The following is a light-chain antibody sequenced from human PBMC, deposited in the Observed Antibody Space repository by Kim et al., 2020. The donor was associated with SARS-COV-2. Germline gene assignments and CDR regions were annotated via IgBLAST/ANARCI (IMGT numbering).Light chain of an antibody. Sequence: SAFLGDRVTITCRASQSISVWLAWYQQKPGKAPKLLMYKASSLESGVPLRFSGSGSGTEFTLTISSLQPDDFATYYCQQYNSYWTFGQGTKVDIK. V-gene: IGKV1-5*03. CDR2: KAS. CDR1: QSISVW. J-gene: IGKJ1*01. CDR3: QQYNSYWT.